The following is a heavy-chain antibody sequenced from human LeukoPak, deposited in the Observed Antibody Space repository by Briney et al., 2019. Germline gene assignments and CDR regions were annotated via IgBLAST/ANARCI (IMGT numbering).Heavy chain of an antibody. CDR1: GFTFSSYS. CDR3: ARDSGSSSWYPYYFDY. CDR2: ISSSSSYI. D-gene: IGHD6-13*01. J-gene: IGHJ4*02. V-gene: IGHV3-21*01. Sequence: PGGSLRLSCAASGFTFSSYSMNWVRRAPGKGLEWVSSISSSSSYIYYADSVKGRFTISRDNAKNSLYLQMNSLRAEDTAVYYCARDSGSSSWYPYYFDYWGQGTLVTVSS.